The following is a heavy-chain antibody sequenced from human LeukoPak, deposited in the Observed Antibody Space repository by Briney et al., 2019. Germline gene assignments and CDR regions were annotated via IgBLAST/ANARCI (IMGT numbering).Heavy chain of an antibody. CDR3: AGDPFKDTMVRGKDY. CDR1: GGSISSYY. J-gene: IGHJ4*02. D-gene: IGHD3-10*01. Sequence: SETLSLTCTVSGGSISSYYWSWIRQPPGKGLEWIGYIYYSGSTNYNPSLKSRVTISVDTSKNQFSLKLSSVTAADTGVYYCAGDPFKDTMVRGKDYWGQGTLVTVSS. CDR2: IYYSGST. V-gene: IGHV4-59*12.